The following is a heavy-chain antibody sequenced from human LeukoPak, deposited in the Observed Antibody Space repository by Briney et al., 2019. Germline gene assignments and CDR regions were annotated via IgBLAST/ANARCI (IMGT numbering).Heavy chain of an antibody. V-gene: IGHV4-34*01. Sequence: SETLSLTCAVHGGSFSGYHWNWIRQFPGKGLEWIGEINDRGHTNYNPSLESRVTISVDTSKKQFSLKLSSVAAADTAVYYCARDPTTVVTTPYYFDFWGQGTLVTVSS. CDR1: GGSFSGYH. CDR2: INDRGHT. J-gene: IGHJ4*02. CDR3: ARDPTTVVTTPYYFDF. D-gene: IGHD4-23*01.